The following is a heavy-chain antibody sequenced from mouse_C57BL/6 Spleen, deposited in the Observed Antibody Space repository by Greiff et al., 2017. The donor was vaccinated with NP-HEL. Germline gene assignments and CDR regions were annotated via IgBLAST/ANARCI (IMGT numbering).Heavy chain of an antibody. Sequence: QVQLQQSGAELVRPGASVTLSCKASGYTFTDYEMHWVKQTPVHGLEWIGAIDPETGGTAYNQKFKGKAILTADKSSSTAYMELRSLTSEDSAVYYCTRSPYDYDGGYWGQGTTLTVSS. D-gene: IGHD2-4*01. J-gene: IGHJ2*01. V-gene: IGHV1-15*01. CDR2: IDPETGGT. CDR3: TRSPYDYDGGY. CDR1: GYTFTDYE.